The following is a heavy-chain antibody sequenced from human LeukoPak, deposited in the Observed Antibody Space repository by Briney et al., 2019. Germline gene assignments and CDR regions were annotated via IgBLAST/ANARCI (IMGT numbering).Heavy chain of an antibody. Sequence: PSETLSLTCAVSGGSISSSNWWSWIRQPPGKGLEWIGSIYFSGSTYHNPSLKSRVTISVDTSKNQFSLKLSSVTAADTAVYYCARDRIAARPTFDYWGQGTLVTVSS. CDR2: IYFSGST. D-gene: IGHD6-6*01. J-gene: IGHJ4*02. CDR3: ARDRIAARPTFDY. CDR1: GGSISSSNW. V-gene: IGHV4-4*02.